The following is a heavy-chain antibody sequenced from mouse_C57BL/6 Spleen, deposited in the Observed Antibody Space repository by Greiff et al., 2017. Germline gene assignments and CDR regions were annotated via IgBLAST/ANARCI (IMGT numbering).Heavy chain of an antibody. CDR1: GYTFTSYW. V-gene: IGHV1-64*01. J-gene: IGHJ2*01. D-gene: IGHD1-1*01. CDR3: ARDSLYYGHSDY. Sequence: QVQLQQSGAELVKPGASVKLSCKASGYTFTSYWMHWVKQRPGQGLEWIGMIHPNSGSTNYNEKFKRKATLTVDKSSSTAYMQLSSRTSEDSAVYYCARDSLYYGHSDYWGQGTTLTVSS. CDR2: IHPNSGST.